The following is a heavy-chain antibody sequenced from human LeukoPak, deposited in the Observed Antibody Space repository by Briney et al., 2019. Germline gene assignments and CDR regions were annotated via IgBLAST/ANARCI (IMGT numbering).Heavy chain of an antibody. CDR1: GFTFSNAW. CDR3: TTDLTPYCSGGTGCAFDI. D-gene: IGHD2-15*01. CDR2: IKSKTDGGTT. Sequence: GGSLRLSCAASGFTFSNAWMSWVRQAPGEGLEWVGRIKSKTDGGTTDYAAPVKGRFTISRDDSKNTLYLQMNSLKTEDTAVYYCTTDLTPYCSGGTGCAFDIWGQGTMVTVSS. V-gene: IGHV3-15*01. J-gene: IGHJ3*02.